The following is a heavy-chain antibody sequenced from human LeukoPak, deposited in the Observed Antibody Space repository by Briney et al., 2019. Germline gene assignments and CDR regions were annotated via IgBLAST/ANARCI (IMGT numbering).Heavy chain of an antibody. CDR2: ISYSGST. Sequence: SETLSLTCTVSGGSFSSGTYYWGWIRQPPGKGLEWIGSISYSGSTYYIPSLQSRVTISVDTSKNQFSLKLSSVTAADTAVYYCARHRESSGYSPFDYWGQGTLVTVSS. D-gene: IGHD3-22*01. J-gene: IGHJ4*02. CDR3: ARHRESSGYSPFDY. CDR1: GGSFSSGTYY. V-gene: IGHV4-39*01.